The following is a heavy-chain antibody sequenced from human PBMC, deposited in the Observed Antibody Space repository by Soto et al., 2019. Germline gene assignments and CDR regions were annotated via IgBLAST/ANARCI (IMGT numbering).Heavy chain of an antibody. Sequence: QVQLQESGPRLVTPSETLTLTCSLSGGSITNHYWGWIRQPPGKGLEFIGRIYPSGRAHYNPSLQSRVTMSVDTSKNQFSLKVNSVTAADTALYYCVREYYGSGVLWGQGTLVTVSS. D-gene: IGHD3-10*01. CDR2: IYPSGRA. V-gene: IGHV4-4*07. CDR1: GGSITNHY. CDR3: VREYYGSGVL. J-gene: IGHJ4*02.